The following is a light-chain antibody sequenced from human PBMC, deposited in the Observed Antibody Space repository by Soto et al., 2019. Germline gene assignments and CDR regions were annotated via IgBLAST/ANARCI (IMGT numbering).Light chain of an antibody. V-gene: IGLV2-23*02. CDR3: CSYAVSSTLDV. J-gene: IGLJ1*01. CDR2: EVS. CDR1: SSDVGNYNL. Sequence: QSALTQPASISGSPGQSITISCTGTSSDVGNYNLVSWYQQHPGKAPKLIIYEVSKPPSGVSNRFSGSKSGNTASLTISGLQAEDEADYYCCSYAVSSTLDVFGTGTKLTVL.